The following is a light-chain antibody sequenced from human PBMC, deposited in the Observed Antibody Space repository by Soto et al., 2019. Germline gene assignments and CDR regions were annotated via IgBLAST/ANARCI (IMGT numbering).Light chain of an antibody. J-gene: IGKJ1*01. CDR2: GAS. V-gene: IGKV3-20*01. CDR1: QSVSNNY. Sequence: EIVMTQSPGTLSLSPGERATLSCRASQSVSNNYLAWYQQQPGQAPILLIYGASNRATGIPDRFSGSGSGTDFTLTISRLEPEDFAVYYCQQYGSSGTFGQGTKVDIK. CDR3: QQYGSSGT.